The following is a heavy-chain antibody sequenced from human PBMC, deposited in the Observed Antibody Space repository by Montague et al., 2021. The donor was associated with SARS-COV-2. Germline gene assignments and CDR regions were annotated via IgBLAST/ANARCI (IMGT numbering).Heavy chain of an antibody. Sequence: SETLSLTCTVTGAPISGSSYYWGWIRQSPGKGLEWIASVYYSGNTYYSPSLKSRLTISVDTSKNQFSLKLNSVTAADTALYYCARREYSYGWGDWGQGTLVTVSS. V-gene: IGHV4-39*01. CDR2: VYYSGNT. D-gene: IGHD5-18*01. J-gene: IGHJ4*02. CDR3: ARREYSYGWGD. CDR1: GAPISGSSYY.